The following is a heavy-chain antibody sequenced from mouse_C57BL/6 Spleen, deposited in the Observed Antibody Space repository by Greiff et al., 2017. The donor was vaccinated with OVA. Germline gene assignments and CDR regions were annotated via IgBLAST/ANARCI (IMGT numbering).Heavy chain of an antibody. V-gene: IGHV1-62-2*01. J-gene: IGHJ1*03. D-gene: IGHD1-1*01. Sequence: VQLQQSGAELVKPGASVKLSCKASGYTFTEYTIHWVKQRSGQGLEWIGWFYPGSGSIKYNEKFKDKATLTADKSSSTVYMELSRLTSEDSAVYFCARHEGDPCYYGSSPHWYFDVWGTGTTVTVSS. CDR2: FYPGSGSI. CDR1: GYTFTEYT. CDR3: ARHEGDPCYYGSSPHWYFDV.